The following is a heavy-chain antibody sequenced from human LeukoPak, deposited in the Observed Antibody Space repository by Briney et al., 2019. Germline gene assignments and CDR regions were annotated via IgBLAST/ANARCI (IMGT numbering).Heavy chain of an antibody. J-gene: IGHJ6*02. Sequence: ASVTVSCKASGHTFTSNYMHWVRQAPGQGLEWMGISNPSGGSTSYAQKFQGRVTMTRDTSTSTFYMELSSLRSEDTAVYYCAGVYLYGMDVWGQGTTVTVSS. V-gene: IGHV1-46*01. CDR3: AGVYLYGMDV. CDR1: GHTFTSNY. CDR2: SNPSGGST. D-gene: IGHD2-8*01.